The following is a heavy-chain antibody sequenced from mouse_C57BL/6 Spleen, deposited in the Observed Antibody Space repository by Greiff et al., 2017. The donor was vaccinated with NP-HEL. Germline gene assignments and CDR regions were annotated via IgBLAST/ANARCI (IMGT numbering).Heavy chain of an antibody. J-gene: IGHJ3*01. CDR1: GYAFSSSW. Sequence: QVQLQQSGPELVKPGASVKISCKASGYAFSSSWMNWVKQRPGKGLEWIGRIYPGDGDTNYNGKFKGKATLTADKSSSTAYMQLSSLTSEDSAVYFCATPYGNYVAWFAYWGQGTLVTVSA. D-gene: IGHD2-1*01. V-gene: IGHV1-82*01. CDR2: IYPGDGDT. CDR3: ATPYGNYVAWFAY.